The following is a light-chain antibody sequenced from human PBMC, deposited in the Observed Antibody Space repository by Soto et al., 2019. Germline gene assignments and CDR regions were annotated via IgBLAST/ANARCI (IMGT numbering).Light chain of an antibody. J-gene: IGKJ4*01. Sequence: DIRMTQSPSSVSGSVGDRVSMTCRASQDIASWLAWYQQRPGKAPVLLIFGASILQSWVSSRFSGSGAGTEFNLTINSLQPEDFGVYYCQQAHNLPVTFGGGTKVEIK. V-gene: IGKV1-12*01. CDR2: GAS. CDR1: QDIASW. CDR3: QQAHNLPVT.